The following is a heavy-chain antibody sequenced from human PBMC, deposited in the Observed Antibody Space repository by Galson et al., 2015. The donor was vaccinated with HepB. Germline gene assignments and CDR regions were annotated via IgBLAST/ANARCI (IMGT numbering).Heavy chain of an antibody. D-gene: IGHD6-19*01. V-gene: IGHV3-23*01. CDR1: GFTFSSYA. CDR3: ASSSGRTRPAFDI. Sequence: SLRLSCAASGFTFSSYAMSWVRQAPGKGLEWVSAISGSGGSTYYADSVKGRFTISRDNSKNTLYLQMNSLRAEDTAVYYCASSSGRTRPAFDIWGQGTMVTVPS. CDR2: ISGSGGST. J-gene: IGHJ3*02.